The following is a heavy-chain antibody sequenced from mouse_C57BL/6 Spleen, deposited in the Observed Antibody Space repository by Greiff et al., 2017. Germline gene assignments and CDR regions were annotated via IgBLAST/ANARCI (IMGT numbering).Heavy chain of an antibody. CDR3: ARYYYSIPYAIDY. D-gene: IGHD2-5*01. CDR2: ISSGSSTT. CDR1: GFTFSDYG. J-gene: IGHJ4*01. V-gene: IGHV5-17*01. Sequence: EVLLVESGGGLVKPGGSLKLSCAASGFTFSDYGMHWVRQAPEKGLEWVAYISSGSSTTYYADKVKGRFTIPRDNANNTRSLQMTSLSSEYTAMYFCARYYYSIPYAIDYWGQGTSVTVSS.